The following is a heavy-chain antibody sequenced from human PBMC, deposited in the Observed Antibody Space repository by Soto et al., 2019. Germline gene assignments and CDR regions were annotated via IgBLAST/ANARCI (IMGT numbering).Heavy chain of an antibody. CDR1: GFTFSSYG. J-gene: IGHJ4*02. V-gene: IGHV3-30*18. CDR2: ISYDGSNK. D-gene: IGHD3-22*01. Sequence: QVQLVESGGGVVQPGRSLRLSCAASGFTFSSYGMHWVRQAPGKGLEWVAAISYDGSNKYYADSVKGRFTISRDNSKNTLYLQMNSRRAEDTAVYYCAKPLVYYDSSGPTDYWGQGTLVTVSS. CDR3: AKPLVYYDSSGPTDY.